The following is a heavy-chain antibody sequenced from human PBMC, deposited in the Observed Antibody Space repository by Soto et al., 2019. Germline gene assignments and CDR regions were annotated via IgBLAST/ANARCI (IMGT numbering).Heavy chain of an antibody. Sequence: SETLSLTCTVSGGSISSYYWSWIRQPPGKGLEWIGYIYYSGSTNYNPSLKSRVTISVDTSKNQFSLKLSSVTAADTAVYYCARDFGLWPGTFDYWGQGTLVTVSS. D-gene: IGHD5-18*01. CDR1: GGSISSYY. J-gene: IGHJ4*02. CDR3: ARDFGLWPGTFDY. V-gene: IGHV4-59*01. CDR2: IYYSGST.